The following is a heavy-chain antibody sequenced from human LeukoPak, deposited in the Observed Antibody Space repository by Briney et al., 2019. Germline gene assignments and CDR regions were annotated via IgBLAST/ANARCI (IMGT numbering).Heavy chain of an antibody. Sequence: EPSETLSLTCAVYGGSFSGYYWSWIRQPPGKGLEWIGEINHSGSTNYNPSLKSRVTISVDTSKNQFSLKLSSVTAADTAVYYCARELELRSGWFDPWGQGTLVTVSS. J-gene: IGHJ5*02. CDR3: ARELELRSGWFDP. D-gene: IGHD1-7*01. CDR2: INHSGST. V-gene: IGHV4-34*01. CDR1: GGSFSGYY.